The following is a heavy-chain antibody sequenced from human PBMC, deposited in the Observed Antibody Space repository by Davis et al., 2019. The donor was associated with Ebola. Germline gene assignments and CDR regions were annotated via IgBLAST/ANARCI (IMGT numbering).Heavy chain of an antibody. Sequence: GGSLRLSCAASGFTFSSYAMSWVRQAPGKGLEWVSTISGSGGSTYYADSVKGRFTISRDNSKNTLDLQMNSLRVEDTAVYYCARGDGFSSSWFLFDYWGQGALVTVSS. CDR1: GFTFSSYA. CDR3: ARGDGFSSSWFLFDY. CDR2: ISGSGGST. J-gene: IGHJ4*02. V-gene: IGHV3-23*01. D-gene: IGHD6-13*01.